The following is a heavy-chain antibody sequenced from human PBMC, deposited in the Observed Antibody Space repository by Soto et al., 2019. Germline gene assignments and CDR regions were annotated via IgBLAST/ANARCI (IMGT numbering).Heavy chain of an antibody. J-gene: IGHJ4*02. CDR2: IYTTGD. D-gene: IGHD3-16*01. CDR1: GDSITTRY. V-gene: IGHV4-4*09. CDR3: AGGDHWRLVDY. Sequence: SETLSLTCTVSGDSITTRYWSWIRQPPGKGLEWIGYIYTTGDNYNPSLMSRASMSLDTSKNLFSLRLRSVTAADTAVYYCAGGDHWRLVDYWGRGNLVTVSS.